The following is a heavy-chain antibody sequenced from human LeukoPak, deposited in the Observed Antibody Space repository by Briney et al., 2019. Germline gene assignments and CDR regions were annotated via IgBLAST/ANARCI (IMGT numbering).Heavy chain of an antibody. CDR3: AVKRGYFDY. CDR2: IYHSGST. CDR1: AYSISSGYY. J-gene: IGHJ4*02. V-gene: IGHV4-38-2*01. Sequence: PSETLSLTCAVSAYSISSGYYWGWIRQPPGKGLEWIGSIYHSGSTYYNPSLKSRVTISVDTSKNQFSLKLSSVTAADTAVYYCAVKRGYFDYWGQGTLVTVSS.